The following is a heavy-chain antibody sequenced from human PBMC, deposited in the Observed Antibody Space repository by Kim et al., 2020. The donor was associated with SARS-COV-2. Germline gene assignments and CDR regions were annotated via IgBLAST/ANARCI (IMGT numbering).Heavy chain of an antibody. D-gene: IGHD3-10*01. J-gene: IGHJ4*02. V-gene: IGHV2-5*01. Sequence: KRDSPSLKSRLTITKDTSKNQVVLTMTNMDPVDTATYYCAHYLVRGGYDYWGQGTLVTVSS. CDR2: K. CDR3: AHYLVRGGYDY.